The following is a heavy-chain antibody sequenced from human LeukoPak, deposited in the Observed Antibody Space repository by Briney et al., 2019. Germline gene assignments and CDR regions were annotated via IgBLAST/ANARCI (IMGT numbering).Heavy chain of an antibody. V-gene: IGHV1-2*02. CDR3: ARDMGRYSGYDYDY. CDR2: IHPNTGAT. D-gene: IGHD5-12*01. CDR1: GYTFTDYY. Sequence: ASVKVSCKTSGYTFTDYYLHWVRRAPGQGLEWVGWIHPNTGATHHAQKFQGRLTMTRDTSISTVYMELTRLRSDDTAVYYCARDMGRYSGYDYDYWGRGTLVTASS. J-gene: IGHJ4*02.